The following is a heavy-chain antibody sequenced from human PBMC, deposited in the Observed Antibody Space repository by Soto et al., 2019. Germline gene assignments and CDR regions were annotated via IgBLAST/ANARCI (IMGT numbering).Heavy chain of an antibody. D-gene: IGHD6-13*01. Sequence: EVQLVESGGGLVQPGRSLRLSCAASGFTFDDYAMHWVRQAPGKGLEWVSGISWNSGTIVYADSVKGRFTISRDNAKNSLYLQMNSLRGEDTALYYCAKDMRGGSSSSRYYYGLDVWGQGTTVRLL. CDR1: GFTFDDYA. CDR2: ISWNSGTI. J-gene: IGHJ6*02. CDR3: AKDMRGGSSSSRYYYGLDV. V-gene: IGHV3-9*01.